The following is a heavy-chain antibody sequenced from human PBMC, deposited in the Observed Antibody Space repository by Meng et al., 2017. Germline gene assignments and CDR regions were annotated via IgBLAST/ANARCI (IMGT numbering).Heavy chain of an antibody. Sequence: QVRPVRSWAEVKKPGASVKLSCKPSGYLFTSYDINWIRQAPGQGLEWMGWVNTINGKTGYAQKFQGRLTMTRDTSIRTAYMELSSLKSEDTAIYYCARGGDYSSWDYWGQGTLVTVSS. V-gene: IGHV1-8*01. CDR2: VNTINGKT. CDR3: ARGGDYSSWDY. J-gene: IGHJ4*02. D-gene: IGHD4-11*01. CDR1: GYLFTSYD.